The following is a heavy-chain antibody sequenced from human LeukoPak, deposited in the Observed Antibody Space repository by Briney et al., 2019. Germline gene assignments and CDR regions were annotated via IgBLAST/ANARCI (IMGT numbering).Heavy chain of an antibody. V-gene: IGHV4-39*01. CDR1: GGSISSSSYY. CDR2: IYHSGSI. Sequence: SETLSLTCTVSGGSISSSSYYWGWIRQPPGKGLEWTGSIYHSGSIYYNPSLKSRVTISLDTSKNQFSLKLSSVTAADTAVYYCARHSYFGVVISFDYWGQGTLVTVSS. CDR3: ARHSYFGVVISFDY. D-gene: IGHD3-3*01. J-gene: IGHJ4*02.